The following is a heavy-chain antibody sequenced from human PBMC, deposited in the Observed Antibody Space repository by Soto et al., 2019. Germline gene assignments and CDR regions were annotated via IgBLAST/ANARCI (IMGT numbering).Heavy chain of an antibody. J-gene: IGHJ4*02. Sequence: QVRLVQSGAEVKKPGSTVKVSCNVSGDLFSRNAFNWVRQAPGQGLEGMGRIIPVFGSTIYEQKFQGRLPITAGESKQTAYVELTRLTSVDTAMYVCARERHDFGAYIRHPDWGQGTLVTVSS. CDR2: IIPVFGST. D-gene: IGHD4-17*01. V-gene: IGHV1-69*01. CDR1: GDLFSRNA. CDR3: ARERHDFGAYIRHPD.